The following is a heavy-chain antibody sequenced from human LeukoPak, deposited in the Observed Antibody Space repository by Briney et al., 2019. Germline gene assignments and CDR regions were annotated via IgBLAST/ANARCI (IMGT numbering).Heavy chain of an antibody. CDR1: GFTFRTYW. CDR2: IKQDGNEK. Sequence: GGSLRLSCAASGFTFRTYWMSWVRQAPGKGLEWVSNIKQDGNEKYYVDFVKGRFTISRDNAKNSLYLQMNSLRAEDTAVYYCARGDYQLPGDHWGQGTLVTVSS. J-gene: IGHJ4*02. V-gene: IGHV3-7*03. D-gene: IGHD2-2*01. CDR3: ARGDYQLPGDH.